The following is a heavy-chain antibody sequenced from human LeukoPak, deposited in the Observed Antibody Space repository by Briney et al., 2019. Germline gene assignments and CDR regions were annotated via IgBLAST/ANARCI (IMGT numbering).Heavy chain of an antibody. D-gene: IGHD6-19*01. Sequence: GASLKVSCKASGYTFTSYYMHWVRQAPGQGLEWMGIISPSGGSTSYAQKFQGRVTMTRDTSTSTVYMELSSLRSEDTAVYYCARRYSSGWQPFDYWGQGTLVTVSS. CDR3: ARRYSSGWQPFDY. CDR2: ISPSGGST. CDR1: GYTFTSYY. V-gene: IGHV1-46*01. J-gene: IGHJ4*02.